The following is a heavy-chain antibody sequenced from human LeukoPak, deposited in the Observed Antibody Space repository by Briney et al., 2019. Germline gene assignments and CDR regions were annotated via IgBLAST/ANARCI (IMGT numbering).Heavy chain of an antibody. J-gene: IGHJ4*02. CDR2: INQSGST. Sequence: SETLSLTCAVYGGSFSGYYWSWIRQPPGKGLEWIGEINQSGSTNYNPSLKSRVAILVDTSKNQFSLKVNSMAAADTAVYYCARGQEDWEVMQRAVNFDYWGQGTLVSVSS. CDR3: ARGQEDWEVMQRAVNFDY. V-gene: IGHV4-34*01. CDR1: GGSFSGYY. D-gene: IGHD3/OR15-3a*01.